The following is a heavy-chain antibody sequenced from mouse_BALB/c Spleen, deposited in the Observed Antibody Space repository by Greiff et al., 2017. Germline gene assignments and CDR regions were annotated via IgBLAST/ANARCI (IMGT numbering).Heavy chain of an antibody. V-gene: IGHV14-3*02. CDR1: GFNIKDTY. CDR3: ALYGNWYFDV. J-gene: IGHJ1*01. D-gene: IGHD2-1*01. Sequence: VQLQQSGAELVKPGASVKLSCTASGFNIKDTYMHWVKQRPEQGLEWIGRIEPANGNTKYDPKFQGKANITADTSSNTAYLQLSSLTSEDTAVYYCALYGNWYFDVWGAGTTVTVSS. CDR2: IEPANGNT.